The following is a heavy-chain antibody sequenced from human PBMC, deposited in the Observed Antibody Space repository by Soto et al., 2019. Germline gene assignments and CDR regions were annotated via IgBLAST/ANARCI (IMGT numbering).Heavy chain of an antibody. CDR2: ISHSGSA. CDR1: GGTVRPGGHF. D-gene: IGHD1-1*01. CDR3: ARDRPDNLNSFDAFAI. V-gene: IGHV4-61*08. J-gene: IGHJ3*02. Sequence: TVSGGTVRPGGHFGSWIRQPPGKGLEWIAYISHSGSASYNSSLKSRVTISIGMSKNQFSLRLRSVTAADTAVYYCARDRPDNLNSFDAFAIWCPGPLVT.